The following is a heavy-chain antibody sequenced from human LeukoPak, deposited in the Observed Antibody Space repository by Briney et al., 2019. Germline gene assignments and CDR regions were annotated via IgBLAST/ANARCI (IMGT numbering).Heavy chain of an antibody. CDR3: ARVDTGNWYFDL. V-gene: IGHV3-74*01. CDR1: GFTFSRYW. CDR2: INTDGSTT. D-gene: IGHD3-10*01. Sequence: GGSLRLSCAASGFTFSRYWMHWVRQAPGKGLVWDSRINTDGSTTSYADSVRGRFTISRDNAENTVYLQMNSLGAEDTALYFCARVDTGNWYFDLWGRGTLVTVSS. J-gene: IGHJ2*01.